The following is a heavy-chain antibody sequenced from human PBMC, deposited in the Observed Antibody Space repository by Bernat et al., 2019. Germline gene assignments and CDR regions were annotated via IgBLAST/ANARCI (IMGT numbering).Heavy chain of an antibody. D-gene: IGHD3-22*01. J-gene: IGHJ4*02. V-gene: IGHV3-30*18. Sequence: QVQLVESGGGVVQPGRSLRLSCAASGFTLSNYGMHWGRQAPGKGLEWVAVISYDGSNKYYADSVKGRFTISRDNSKNTLYLQMNSLRAEDTAVYYCAKGGDYDSSLILTDYWGQGTLVTVSS. CDR2: ISYDGSNK. CDR3: AKGGDYDSSLILTDY. CDR1: GFTLSNYG.